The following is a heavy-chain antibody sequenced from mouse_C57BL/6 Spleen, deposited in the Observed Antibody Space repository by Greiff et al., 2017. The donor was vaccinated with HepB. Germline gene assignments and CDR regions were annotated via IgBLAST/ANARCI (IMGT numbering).Heavy chain of an antibody. V-gene: IGHV5-4*01. CDR1: GFTFSSYA. CDR3: ARAPYDYDVNWYFDV. J-gene: IGHJ1*03. CDR2: ISDGGSYT. D-gene: IGHD2-4*01. Sequence: VQLKESGGGLVKPGGSLKLSCAASGFTFSSYAMSWVRQTPEKRLEWVATISDGGSYTYYPDNVKGRFTISRDNAKNNLYLQMSHLKSEDTAMYYCARAPYDYDVNWYFDVWGTGTTVTVSS.